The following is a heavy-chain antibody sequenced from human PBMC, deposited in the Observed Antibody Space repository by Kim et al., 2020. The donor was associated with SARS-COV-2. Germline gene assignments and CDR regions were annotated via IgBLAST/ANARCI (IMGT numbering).Heavy chain of an antibody. CDR2: NIPIFCPA. V-gene: IGHV1-69*13. J-gene: IGHJ4*02. Sequence: SVKVSCKASGGTFSSYTFTWVRQAPGQGLEWMGGNIPIFCPAKYAQRFEDRVTITADESTKTAYMQLRSLRSEDTASYFCSRGTMTVQRRYKYWGQGTL. CDR3: SRGTMTVQRRYKY. D-gene: IGHD1-20*01. CDR1: GGTFSSYT.